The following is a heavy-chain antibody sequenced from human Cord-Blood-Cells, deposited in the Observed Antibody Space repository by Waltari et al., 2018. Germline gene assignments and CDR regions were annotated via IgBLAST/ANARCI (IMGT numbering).Heavy chain of an antibody. Sequence: QVQLVQSGAEVKKPGSSVKVSCKASGGTFSSYAISWVRQAPGQGLEWRGGIIPIFGTANDAQKFQGRVTITADKSTSTAYMELSSLRSEDTAVYYCATVWFRESHFDYWGQGTLVTVSS. V-gene: IGHV1-69*06. CDR1: GGTFSSYA. J-gene: IGHJ4*02. CDR2: IIPIFGTA. CDR3: ATVWFRESHFDY. D-gene: IGHD3-10*01.